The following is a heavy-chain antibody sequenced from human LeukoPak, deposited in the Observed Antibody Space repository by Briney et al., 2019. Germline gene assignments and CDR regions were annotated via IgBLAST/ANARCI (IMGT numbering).Heavy chain of an antibody. V-gene: IGHV3-30*04. CDR2: ISYGGSDK. J-gene: IGHJ4*02. Sequence: GGSLRLSCAASGFTFSIYAMHWVRQAPGKGLEWVAVISYGGSDKYYADSVKGRFTISRDNSKNTLYLQMNSLRAEDTAVYYCARGLYYYDSSGYYNYWGQGTLVTVSS. CDR3: ARGLYYYDSSGYYNY. D-gene: IGHD3-22*01. CDR1: GFTFSIYA.